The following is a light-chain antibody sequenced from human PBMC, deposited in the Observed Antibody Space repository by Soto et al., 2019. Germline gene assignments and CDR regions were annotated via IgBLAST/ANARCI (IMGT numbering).Light chain of an antibody. J-gene: IGKJ2*01. V-gene: IGKV2-28*01. CDR1: QSLLHSNGYNY. CDR2: LGS. CDR3: MQALQTPLYT. Sequence: DIVMTQSPLSLPVTPGEPASISCRSSQSLLHSNGYNYLDWYLQKPGQSPQLLIYLGSNRASGVPDRLSGSGSGTDFTLKISRVEAEDVGVYYFMQALQTPLYTFGQGTKLEIK.